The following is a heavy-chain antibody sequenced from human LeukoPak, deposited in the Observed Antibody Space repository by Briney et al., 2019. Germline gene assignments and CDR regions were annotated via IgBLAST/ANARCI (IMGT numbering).Heavy chain of an antibody. CDR1: GYSFTNYD. CDR2: MNPKSGDT. Sequence: ASVKVSCKASGYSFTNYDINWVRQATEQGLEWMGWMNPKSGDTGYSQGRVFITRDTSINTAYMELSSLGSDDTAVYYCARDGRFPPEPLPRYFDYWGQGTLVTVSS. J-gene: IGHJ4*02. CDR3: ARDGRFPPEPLPRYFDY. V-gene: IGHV1-8*03. D-gene: IGHD1-14*01.